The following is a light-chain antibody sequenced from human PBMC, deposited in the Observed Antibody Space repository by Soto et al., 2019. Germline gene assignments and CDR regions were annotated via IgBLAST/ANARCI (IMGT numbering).Light chain of an antibody. Sequence: EIVLTQSPATLSLFPGERATLSCRASQSVSSYLAWYQQKPGQAPRLLLYDASNRATGIPARFSGSGSGTDFTLTISSLEHEDFAVYYCQQRSNWITFGQGTRLEIE. J-gene: IGKJ5*01. CDR2: DAS. CDR3: QQRSNWIT. V-gene: IGKV3-11*01. CDR1: QSVSSY.